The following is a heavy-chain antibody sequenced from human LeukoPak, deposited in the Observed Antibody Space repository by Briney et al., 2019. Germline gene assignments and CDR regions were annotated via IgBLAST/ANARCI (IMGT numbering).Heavy chain of an antibody. V-gene: IGHV7-4-1*02. D-gene: IGHD3-3*01. CDR1: GYTFTGYY. CDR2: INTNTGNP. Sequence: GASVKVSCKASGYTFTGYYMHWVRQAPGQGLEWMGWINTNTGNPTYAQGFTGRFVFSLDTSVSTAYLQISSLKAEDTAVYYCARESSGYDFWSGYPKWGQGTLVTVSS. CDR3: ARESSGYDFWSGYPK. J-gene: IGHJ4*02.